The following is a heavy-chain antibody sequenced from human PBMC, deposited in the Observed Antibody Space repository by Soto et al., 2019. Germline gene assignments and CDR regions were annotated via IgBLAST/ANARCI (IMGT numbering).Heavy chain of an antibody. CDR3: ARDLRLVGTFDYYYYGMDV. D-gene: IGHD3-9*01. Sequence: SETLSLTCTVSGGSISSYYWSWIRQPSGKGLEWIGYIYYSGSTNYNPSLKSRVTISVDTSKNQFSLKLSSVTAADTAVYYCARDLRLVGTFDYYYYGMDVWGQGTTVTVSS. J-gene: IGHJ6*02. CDR1: GGSISSYY. CDR2: IYYSGST. V-gene: IGHV4-59*01.